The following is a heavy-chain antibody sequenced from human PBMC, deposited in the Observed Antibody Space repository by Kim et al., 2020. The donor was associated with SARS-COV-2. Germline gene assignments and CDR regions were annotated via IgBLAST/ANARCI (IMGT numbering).Heavy chain of an antibody. V-gene: IGHV1-2*02. Sequence: YAQKFQGRVTMTRDTSIRTAYMERSRLRSDDTAVYYCARNEWELPGAFDIWGQGTMVTVSS. D-gene: IGHD1-26*01. J-gene: IGHJ3*02. CDR3: ARNEWELPGAFDI.